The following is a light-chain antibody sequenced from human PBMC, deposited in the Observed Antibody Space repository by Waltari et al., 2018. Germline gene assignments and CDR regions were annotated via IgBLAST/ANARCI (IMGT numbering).Light chain of an antibody. CDR3: QQVYSSPIT. CDR1: QTILKSSDNNNY. J-gene: IGKJ5*01. CDR2: LAS. V-gene: IGKV4-1*01. Sequence: DIVMTQSPDSLAVSLGERATINCKSSQTILKSSDNNNYLAWYQQKPGQRPKVLIYLASSRESGVRDRFSGSVSGTDFTLTISSLQAEGVAVYYCQQVYSSPITFGHGTRLEIK.